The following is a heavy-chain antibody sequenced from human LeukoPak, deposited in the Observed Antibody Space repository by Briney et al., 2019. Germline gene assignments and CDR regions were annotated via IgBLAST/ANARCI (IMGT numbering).Heavy chain of an antibody. CDR2: ISSNGGST. Sequence: SGGSLRLSCSASGFTFSSYAMHWVRQAPGKGLEYVSAISSNGGSTYYADSVKGRFTISRDNSKNTLYLQMSSLRAEDTAVYYCVKGDYDILTGYYGLDYWGQGTLVIVSS. D-gene: IGHD3-9*01. CDR3: VKGDYDILTGYYGLDY. CDR1: GFTFSSYA. J-gene: IGHJ4*02. V-gene: IGHV3-64D*06.